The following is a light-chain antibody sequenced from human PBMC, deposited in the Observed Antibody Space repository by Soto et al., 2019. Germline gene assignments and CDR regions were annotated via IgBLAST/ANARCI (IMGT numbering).Light chain of an antibody. V-gene: IGKV3-11*01. CDR3: QQHSHWPPWT. J-gene: IGKJ1*01. CDR2: GAS. Sequence: EVVLTQSPATLSLSPGERATLSCRASENVRTFVDWYQQKPGQAPRPLIYGASNRATGIPARFSGSGSGTDFTLTISNLEPEDFAVYYCQQHSHWPPWTFGQGTRVEIQ. CDR1: ENVRTF.